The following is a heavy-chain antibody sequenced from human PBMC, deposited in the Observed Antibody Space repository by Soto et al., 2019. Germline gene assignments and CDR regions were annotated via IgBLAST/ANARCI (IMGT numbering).Heavy chain of an antibody. CDR2: ISAYNGNT. CDR3: ARTTYYYDSSDYVDFDY. D-gene: IGHD3-22*01. CDR1: GYTFTSYG. V-gene: IGHV1-18*04. J-gene: IGHJ4*02. Sequence: QVQLVQSGAEVKKPGASVKVSCMASGYTFTSYGISWVRQAPGQGLEWMGWISAYNGNTNYAQKLQGRVTMTTDTSTSTAYMELRSLRSDDTVVYYCARTTYYYDSSDYVDFDYWGQGTLVTVSS.